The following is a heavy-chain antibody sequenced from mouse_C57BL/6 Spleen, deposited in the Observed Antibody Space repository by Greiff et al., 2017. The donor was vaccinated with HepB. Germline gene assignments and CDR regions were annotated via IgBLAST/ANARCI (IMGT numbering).Heavy chain of an antibody. CDR1: GYTFTDYY. CDR3: ARSELLRYYFDY. J-gene: IGHJ2*01. Sequence: QVQLKESGPELVKPGASVKISCKASGYTFTDYYINWVKQRPGQGLEWIGWIFPGSGSTYYKEKFKGKATLTVDKSSSTAYMLLSSLTSEDSAVYFCARSELLRYYFDYWGQGTTLTVSS. V-gene: IGHV1-75*01. D-gene: IGHD1-1*01. CDR2: IFPGSGST.